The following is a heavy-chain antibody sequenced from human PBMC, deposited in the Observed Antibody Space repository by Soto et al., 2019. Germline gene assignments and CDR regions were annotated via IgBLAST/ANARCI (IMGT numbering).Heavy chain of an antibody. CDR3: AKALVGEVGATDY. V-gene: IGHV3-23*01. D-gene: IGHD1-26*01. CDR2: ITRTDST. CDR1: GFTFSKYE. J-gene: IGHJ4*02. Sequence: APGVSCKDSGFTFSKYELSWVRQAPGKGLEWVSAITRTDSTYYADSVKGRFTISRDNSRNTLYLQMNSLGAEDAALYYCAKALVGEVGATDYWGQGNLVTVSA.